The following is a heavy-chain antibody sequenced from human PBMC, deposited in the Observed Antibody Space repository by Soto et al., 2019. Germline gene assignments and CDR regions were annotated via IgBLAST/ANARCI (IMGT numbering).Heavy chain of an antibody. CDR3: AKDPLSSSSGKNAFDI. J-gene: IGHJ3*02. Sequence: DVQLVESGGGLVQPGRSLRLSCAASGFTFDDYAMHWVRQAPGKGLEWVSGISWNSGSIGYADSVKGRFTISRDNAKNSLYLQMNSLRAEDTALYYCAKDPLSSSSGKNAFDIWGQGTMVTVSS. CDR2: ISWNSGSI. V-gene: IGHV3-9*01. CDR1: GFTFDDYA. D-gene: IGHD6-6*01.